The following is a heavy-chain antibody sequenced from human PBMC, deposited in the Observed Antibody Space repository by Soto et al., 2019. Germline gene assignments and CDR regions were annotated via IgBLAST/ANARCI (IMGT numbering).Heavy chain of an antibody. CDR3: ARAAMVYAMFWFDP. V-gene: IGHV3-21*01. CDR2: ISSSSSYI. Sequence: GSLRLSCAASGFTFSSYSMNWVRQAPGKGLEWVSSISSSSSYIYYADSVKGRFTISRDNAKNSLYLQMNSLRAEDTAVYYCARAAMVYAMFWFDPWGQGTLVTVSS. CDR1: GFTFSSYS. J-gene: IGHJ5*02. D-gene: IGHD2-8*01.